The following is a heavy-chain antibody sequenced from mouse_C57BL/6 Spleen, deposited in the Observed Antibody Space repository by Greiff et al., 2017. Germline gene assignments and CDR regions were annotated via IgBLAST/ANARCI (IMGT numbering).Heavy chain of an antibody. CDR2: ISSGSSTI. CDR1: GFTFSDYG. CDR3: ACYGSSYEGY. V-gene: IGHV5-17*01. D-gene: IGHD1-1*01. J-gene: IGHJ2*01. Sequence: EVKLVESGGGLVKPGGSLKLSCAASGFTFSDYGMHWVRQAPEKGREWVAYISSGSSTIYYADTVKGRFTISRDNAKNTLFLQMTSLRSEDTAVYYCACYGSSYEGYWGQGTTLTVSS.